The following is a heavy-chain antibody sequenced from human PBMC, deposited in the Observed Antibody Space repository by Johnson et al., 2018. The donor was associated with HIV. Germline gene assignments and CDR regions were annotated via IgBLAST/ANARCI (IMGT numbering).Heavy chain of an antibody. CDR1: GFTVSSNY. CDR2: IYSGGST. CDR3: ARDGMYSSSPDAFDI. Sequence: QLVESGGGLVQPGGSLRLSCAASGFTVSSNYMSWVRQAPGKGLEWVSVIYSGGSTYYADSVKGSVTISRDNSKNTRYLQMNSLRAEDTAVYYCARDGMYSSSPDAFDIWGQGTMVTVSS. D-gene: IGHD6-6*01. J-gene: IGHJ3*02. V-gene: IGHV3-66*01.